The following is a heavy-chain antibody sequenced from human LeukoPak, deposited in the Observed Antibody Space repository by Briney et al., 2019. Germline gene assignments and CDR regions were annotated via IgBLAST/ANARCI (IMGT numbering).Heavy chain of an antibody. Sequence: GSSVKVSCKTSGHTFTSYGLSWVRQAPGQGLEWMGCIITYNGNTYYSQKLQGRVTMTTDTSTSTAYMELRSLRSDDTAVYYCAKTTVTSEEYFYYYMDVWGKGTTVTVSS. CDR2: IITYNGNT. CDR1: GHTFTSYG. CDR3: AKTTVTSEEYFYYYMDV. D-gene: IGHD4-17*01. V-gene: IGHV1-18*01. J-gene: IGHJ6*03.